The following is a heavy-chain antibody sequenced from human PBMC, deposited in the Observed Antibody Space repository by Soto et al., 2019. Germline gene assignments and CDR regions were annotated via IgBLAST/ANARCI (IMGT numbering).Heavy chain of an antibody. CDR1: GDTFSNYV. J-gene: IGHJ4*02. CDR2: IIPIFGTP. CDR3: ARGRGAVAAQDS. V-gene: IGHV1-69*01. Sequence: QVQLVQSGAEVKKPGSSVKVSCRASGDTFSNYVISWVRQAPGQGLEWMGGIIPIFGTPNYAQKFQGRVTITADESTRTAYMELSSLTSEDTALYYCARGRGAVAAQDSWGQGTLITVSS. D-gene: IGHD6-19*01.